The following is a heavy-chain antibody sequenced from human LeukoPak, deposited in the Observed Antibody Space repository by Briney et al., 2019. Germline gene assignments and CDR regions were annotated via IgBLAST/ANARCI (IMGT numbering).Heavy chain of an antibody. D-gene: IGHD3-22*01. V-gene: IGHV3-74*01. CDR2: INNDGCTT. Sequence: GGSLRLSCVASGFSFSRYWMHWARQAPGKGLVGVSGINNDGCTTDYADSVKRRFTISRDNAERTVFVQMNRLSFEHRAVYYCLRAHDNDDSNGYPPDYSGQGTL. J-gene: IGHJ4*02. CDR3: LRAHDNDDSNGYPPDY. CDR1: GFSFSRYW.